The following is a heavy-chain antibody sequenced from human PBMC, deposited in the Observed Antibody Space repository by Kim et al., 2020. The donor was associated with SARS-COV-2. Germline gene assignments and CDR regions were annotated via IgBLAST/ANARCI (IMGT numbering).Heavy chain of an antibody. CDR3: GSGYRNTMGAGVPSNW. CDR1: GCSISSGGYY. CDR2: IYYSGST. D-gene: IGHD3-10*01. V-gene: IGHV4-31*03. J-gene: IGHJ5*01. Sequence: SETLSLTCTVSGCSISSGGYYWSWIRQHQGKGLEWIGYIYYSGSTYYNPSLKRRVTISLDPSKKQFSLKLRYVTTTDTAADYYGSGYRNTMGAGVPSNW.